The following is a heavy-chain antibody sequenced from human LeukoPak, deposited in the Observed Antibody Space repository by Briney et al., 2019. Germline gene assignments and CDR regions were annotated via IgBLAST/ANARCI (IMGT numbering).Heavy chain of an antibody. J-gene: IGHJ6*04. CDR2: ISAYNGNT. V-gene: IGHV1-18*01. D-gene: IGHD6-13*01. CDR3: ARAEDARPYSSSRGRMDV. CDR1: GYTFISYG. Sequence: ASVKVSCKASGYTFISYGISWVRQAPGQGLEWMGWISAYNGNTNYAEKLQGRVTMTTDTSTSTAYMELRSLRSDDTAVYYCARAEDARPYSSSRGRMDVWGKGTTVTVSS.